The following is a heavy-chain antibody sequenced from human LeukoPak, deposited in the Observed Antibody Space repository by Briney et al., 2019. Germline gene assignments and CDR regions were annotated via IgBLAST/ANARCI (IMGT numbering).Heavy chain of an antibody. J-gene: IGHJ4*02. CDR1: GYTFTSYW. D-gene: IGHD2-21*02. CDR3: ATAYCGGDCYPPDFDY. V-gene: IGHV5-51*01. Sequence: GESLKISCKGSGYTFTSYWIGWVRQIPGKGLEWMGIIYPGDSDTRYSPSFQGQVTISADKSISIAYLQWSSLKASDTAMYYCATAYCGGDCYPPDFDYWGQGTLVTVSS. CDR2: IYPGDSDT.